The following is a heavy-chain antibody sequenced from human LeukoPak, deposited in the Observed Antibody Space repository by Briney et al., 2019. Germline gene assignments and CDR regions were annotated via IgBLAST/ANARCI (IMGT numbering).Heavy chain of an antibody. CDR2: ISSSGSTI. CDR3: AELGITMIGGV. J-gene: IGHJ6*04. CDR1: GFPFSSYE. D-gene: IGHD3-10*02. Sequence: GGSLRLSCAASGFPFSSYEMNWVRQAPGKGLEWVSYISSSGSTIYYANSVKGRFTISRDNAKNSLYLQMNSLRAEDTAVYYCAELGITMIGGVWGKGTTVTVSS. V-gene: IGHV3-48*03.